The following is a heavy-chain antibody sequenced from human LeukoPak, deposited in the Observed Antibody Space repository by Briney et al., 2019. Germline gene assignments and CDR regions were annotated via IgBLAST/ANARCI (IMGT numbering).Heavy chain of an antibody. Sequence: SETLSLTCAVPGYSITSGFSWGWIRQLPGKGLEWIPTISYSGRTSYTSSLQSRLTISMDTSKNQFSLRLTSVTAADTAVYYCAREGAVPGIDPWGRGTLVTVSS. D-gene: IGHD3-16*01. CDR3: AREGAVPGIDP. V-gene: IGHV4-38-2*02. J-gene: IGHJ5*02. CDR2: ISYSGRT. CDR1: GYSITSGFS.